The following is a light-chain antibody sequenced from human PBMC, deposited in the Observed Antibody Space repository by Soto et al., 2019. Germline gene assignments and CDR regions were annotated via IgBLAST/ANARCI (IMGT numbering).Light chain of an antibody. J-gene: IGKJ2*01. Sequence: ENVFAQSPGPPSLSPRGRGTPSLRASQSVSSGYLAWYQQKPGQAPRLLIYGASTRATDIPDRFSGSGSGTDFTLTISRLEPEDFAVYYCQQYGSSPYTFGQGTKVDIK. CDR2: GAS. V-gene: IGKV3-20*01. CDR1: QSVSSGY. CDR3: QQYGSSPYT.